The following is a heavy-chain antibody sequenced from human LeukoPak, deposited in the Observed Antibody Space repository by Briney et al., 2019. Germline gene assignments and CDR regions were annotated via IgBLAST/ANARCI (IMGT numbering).Heavy chain of an antibody. Sequence: GGSLRLSCAASGFTFSSYGMHWVRQAPGKGLEWVAVISYDGSNKYYADSVKGRFTISRDNSKNTLYLQMNSLRAEDTAVYYCAKGAPSDRWGQGTLATVSS. V-gene: IGHV3-30*18. CDR2: ISYDGSNK. CDR3: AKGAPSDR. CDR1: GFTFSSYG. J-gene: IGHJ4*02.